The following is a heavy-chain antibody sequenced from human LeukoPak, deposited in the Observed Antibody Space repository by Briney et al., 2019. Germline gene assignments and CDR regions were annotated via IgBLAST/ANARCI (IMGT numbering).Heavy chain of an antibody. J-gene: IGHJ4*02. V-gene: IGHV3-30*02. D-gene: IGHD4-17*01. CDR1: RFTFSSYG. Sequence: GGSLRLSCAASRFTFSSYGMHWVRQAPGKGLEWVAFIRYDGRNKYYSDSVKGRFTISRDNSKNTLYLQMNSLRAEDTAVYYCARVFIGDYGDYQFDYWGQGTLVTVSS. CDR3: ARVFIGDYGDYQFDY. CDR2: IRYDGRNK.